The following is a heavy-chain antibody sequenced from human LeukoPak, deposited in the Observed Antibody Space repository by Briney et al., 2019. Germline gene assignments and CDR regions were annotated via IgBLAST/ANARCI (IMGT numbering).Heavy chain of an antibody. CDR1: GDSISSYY. J-gene: IGHJ4*02. CDR2: IYYRGST. Sequence: SETLSLTCTVSGDSISSYYWSWIRQPPGKGLEWIGYIYYRGSTNYNPSLKSRVTISLDTSKNQFSLKLTSVTAADTAMYYCARDKRDDFWSGYFDSWGQGTLVTVSS. CDR3: ARDKRDDFWSGYFDS. V-gene: IGHV4-59*01. D-gene: IGHD3-3*01.